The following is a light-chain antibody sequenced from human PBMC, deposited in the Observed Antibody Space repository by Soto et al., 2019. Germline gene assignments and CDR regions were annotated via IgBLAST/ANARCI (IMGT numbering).Light chain of an antibody. CDR3: QQYADVPYT. J-gene: IGKJ2*01. CDR2: GAS. V-gene: IGKV1-33*01. Sequence: DIQMTQSPSSLSASVGDRVTITCQASRDIRKYLSWYQQEPGKAPKLLIYGASNLEPGVPSRFSGGGSETDFTFTISSLRPEDFATYYCQQYADVPYTFGRGTKLEIK. CDR1: RDIRKY.